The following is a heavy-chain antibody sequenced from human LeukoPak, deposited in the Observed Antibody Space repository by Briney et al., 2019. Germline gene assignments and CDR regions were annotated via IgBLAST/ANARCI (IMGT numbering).Heavy chain of an antibody. D-gene: IGHD3-3*01. CDR2: ITNSGNTI. CDR3: ARPRITVFGLVPWAFDV. Sequence: PGGSLRLSCAASGFTFSSYEMNWVRQAPGKGLEWISYITNSGNTIYYADSVKGRFTISRDDAKNSLYLQMNSPRAEDTAVYYCARPRITVFGLVPWAFDVWGQGTMVTVSS. J-gene: IGHJ3*01. V-gene: IGHV3-48*03. CDR1: GFTFSSYE.